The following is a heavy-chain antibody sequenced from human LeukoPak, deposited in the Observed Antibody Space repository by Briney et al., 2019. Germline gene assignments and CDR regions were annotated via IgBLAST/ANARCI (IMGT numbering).Heavy chain of an antibody. CDR2: IDHSGST. CDR3: ARGYCSSTSCYYYYGMDV. Sequence: SETLSLTCAVDAGSFSAYYWSWIRHPLGKGLEWIGEIDHSGSTNYNPSLKSGVTISVDTSKNQFSLKLSSVTAADTAVYYCARGYCSSTSCYYYYGMDVWGQGTTVTVSS. V-gene: IGHV4-34*01. CDR1: AGSFSAYY. J-gene: IGHJ6*02. D-gene: IGHD2-2*01.